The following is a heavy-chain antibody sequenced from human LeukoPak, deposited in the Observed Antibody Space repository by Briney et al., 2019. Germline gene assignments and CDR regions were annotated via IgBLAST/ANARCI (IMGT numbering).Heavy chain of an antibody. D-gene: IGHD1-26*01. J-gene: IGHJ4*02. CDR3: ARLVGATGAYYFDY. CDR2: ISAYNGNT. V-gene: IGHV1-18*01. CDR1: GYTFTSYG. Sequence: ASVKVSCKASGYTFTSYGISWVRQAPGQRLEWMGWISAYNGNTNYAQKLQGRVTMTTDTSTSTAYMELRSLRSDDTAVYYCARLVGATGAYYFDYWGQGTLVTVSS.